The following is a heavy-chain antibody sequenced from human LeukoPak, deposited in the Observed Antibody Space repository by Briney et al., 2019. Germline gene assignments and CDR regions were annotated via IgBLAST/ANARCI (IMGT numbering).Heavy chain of an antibody. CDR3: ARGPQSGFYDYIWGSYRYGYFDY. CDR2: INHSGST. D-gene: IGHD3-16*02. CDR1: GGSFSGYY. V-gene: IGHV4-34*01. Sequence: SETLSLTCAVYGGSFSGYYWSWIRQPPGKGLEWIGEINHSGSTNYNPSLKSRVIISVDTSKNQFSLKLSSVTAADTAVYYCARGPQSGFYDYIWGSYRYGYFDYWGQGTLVTVSS. J-gene: IGHJ4*02.